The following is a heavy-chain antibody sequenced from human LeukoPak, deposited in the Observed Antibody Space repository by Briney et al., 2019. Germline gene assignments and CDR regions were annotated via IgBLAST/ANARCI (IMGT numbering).Heavy chain of an antibody. CDR2: INPNSGGT. CDR1: GYTLTGYY. CDR3: ARGVDTDYFDY. J-gene: IGHJ4*02. D-gene: IGHD2-2*02. Sequence: GASVKVSCKASGYTLTGYYMHWVRQAPGQGLEWMGWINPNSGGTKYAQKFQDRVTMTRDTSISTAYMELSRLRSDDTAVYYCARGVDTDYFDYWGQGTLVTVSS. V-gene: IGHV1-2*02.